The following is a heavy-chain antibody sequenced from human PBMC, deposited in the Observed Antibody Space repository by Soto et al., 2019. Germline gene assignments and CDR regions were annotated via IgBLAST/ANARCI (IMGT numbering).Heavy chain of an antibody. J-gene: IGHJ4*02. V-gene: IGHV1-18*01. CDR2: ISAHNGDT. D-gene: IGHD3-22*01. Sequence: ASVKVSCKASGYTFTSCGISWVRQAPGQGLEWVGWISAHNGDTRYAQNLQGRITMTTDTFTNTAYMELTSLTSDDTAVYYCARDWSRYYDSSGLMWFYWGQGTLVTVSS. CDR1: GYTFTSCG. CDR3: ARDWSRYYDSSGLMWFY.